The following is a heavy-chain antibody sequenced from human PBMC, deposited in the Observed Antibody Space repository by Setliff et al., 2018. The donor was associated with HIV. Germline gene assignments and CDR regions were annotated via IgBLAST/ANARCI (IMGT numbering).Heavy chain of an antibody. J-gene: IGHJ4*02. CDR2: INDRGNT. CDR1: GGSFSGFY. V-gene: IGHV4-34*01. Sequence: SETLSLTCAVYGGSFSGFYWNWIRQPPGKGLEWIGEINDRGNTNYMPSLRSRVTISVDTSKNQFSLKLTSVTAADSAIYYCARGRHIEATIPLDHWGQGTLVTVSS. D-gene: IGHD5-12*01. CDR3: ARGRHIEATIPLDH.